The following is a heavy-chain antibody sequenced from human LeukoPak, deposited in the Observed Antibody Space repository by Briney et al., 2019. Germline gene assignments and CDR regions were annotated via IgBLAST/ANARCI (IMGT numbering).Heavy chain of an antibody. D-gene: IGHD6-13*01. J-gene: IGHJ4*02. Sequence: GGSLRLSCAASGFTFSRYWMSWVRQASGKGLEWVANIKQDGSEKYYVDSVKGRFTISRDNAKISLYLQMNSLRAEDTAIYYCARSAGSSGWYEGYYFDYWGQGTLVTVSS. V-gene: IGHV3-7*01. CDR1: GFTFSRYW. CDR2: IKQDGSEK. CDR3: ARSAGSSGWYEGYYFDY.